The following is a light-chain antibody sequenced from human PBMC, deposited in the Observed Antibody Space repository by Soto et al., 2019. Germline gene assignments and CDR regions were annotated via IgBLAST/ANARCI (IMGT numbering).Light chain of an antibody. CDR1: SSDVGGYNY. CDR3: LSFTSSFTYI. J-gene: IGLJ1*01. Sequence: QAALAPPASVSGSPGQSITISCTGTSSDVGGYNYVSWYQHHPGKAPKLMIYEVTNRPSGVSIRFSGSKSGTTASLTISGLQAEDEADYYCLSFTSSFTYICGTGTKVTVL. V-gene: IGLV2-14*01. CDR2: EVT.